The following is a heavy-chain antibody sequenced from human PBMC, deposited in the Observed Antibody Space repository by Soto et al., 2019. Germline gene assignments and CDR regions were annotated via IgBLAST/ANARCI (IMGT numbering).Heavy chain of an antibody. V-gene: IGHV3-30-3*01. CDR3: ARDSILFWTTRPPPLGY. CDR2: MSYDGSNE. D-gene: IGHD3-3*01. J-gene: IGHJ4*02. CDR1: GFTFSSNA. Sequence: QVQLVESGGGVVQPGRSLRLSCAASGFTFSSNAMHWVRQAPGKGLEWVAVMSYDGSNEYYADSVKGQFTISGDNSKNTLYLQMNSLRAEDTAVYYCARDSILFWTTRPPPLGYWGQGTLVTVSS.